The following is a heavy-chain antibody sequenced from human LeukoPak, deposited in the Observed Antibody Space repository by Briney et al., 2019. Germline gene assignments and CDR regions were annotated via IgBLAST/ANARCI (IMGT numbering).Heavy chain of an antibody. V-gene: IGHV1-46*01. J-gene: IGHJ3*02. CDR2: INPSGGST. CDR1: GYTFTSYY. D-gene: IGHD1-1*01. Sequence: ASVKVSCKASGYTFTSYYMHWVRQAPGQGLEWMGIINPSGGSTSCAQKFQGRVTMTRDTSTSTVYMELSSLRSEDTAVYYCARLNWSENAFDIWGQGTMVTVSS. CDR3: ARLNWSENAFDI.